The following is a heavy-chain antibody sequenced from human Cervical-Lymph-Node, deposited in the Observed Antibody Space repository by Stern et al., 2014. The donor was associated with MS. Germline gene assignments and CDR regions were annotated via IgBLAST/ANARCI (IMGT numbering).Heavy chain of an antibody. J-gene: IGHJ6*02. V-gene: IGHV1-18*01. D-gene: IGHD2-8*01. CDR3: ARDKMVYATHYYCDAMDV. Sequence: VQLVESGAEVKKPGASVKVSCKASGYTFTSYGISWVRQAPGQGLEWMGWISAYTGNANYAQKLQGTVTMTTDTSTSTTYMELRSLRSDDTAVYYCARDKMVYATHYYCDAMDVWGQGTTVTVSS. CDR2: ISAYTGNA. CDR1: GYTFTSYG.